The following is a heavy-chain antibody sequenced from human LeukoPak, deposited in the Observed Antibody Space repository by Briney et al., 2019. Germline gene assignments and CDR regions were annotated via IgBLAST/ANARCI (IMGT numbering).Heavy chain of an antibody. J-gene: IGHJ4*02. CDR1: GFTFSSYA. CDR2: ISGSGGST. D-gene: IGHD3-3*01. CDR3: AKGSGRRTTIFGVVISPRGFDY. Sequence: GGSLRLSCAASGFTFSSYAMSWVRQAPGKGLEWVSAISGSGGSTYYADSVKGRFTISRDNSKNTLYLQMNSLRAEDTAVYYCAKGSGRRTTIFGVVISPRGFDYWGQGTLVTVSS. V-gene: IGHV3-23*01.